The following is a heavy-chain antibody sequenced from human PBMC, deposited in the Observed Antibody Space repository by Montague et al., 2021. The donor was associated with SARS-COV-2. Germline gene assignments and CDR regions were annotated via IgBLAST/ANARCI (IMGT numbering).Heavy chain of an antibody. CDR3: AKDPYYDFWSGYYFDY. Sequence: SLRLSCAASGFTLSSYALSWVRQAPGKGLEWVSVIYSGGSSPYYSYSXXVLFTISRDNSKNTLYLQMNSLRAEDTAVYYCAKDPYYDFWSGYYFDYWGQGTLVTVSS. V-gene: IGHV3-23*03. CDR1: GFTLSSYA. J-gene: IGHJ4*02. D-gene: IGHD3-3*01. CDR2: IYSGGSSP.